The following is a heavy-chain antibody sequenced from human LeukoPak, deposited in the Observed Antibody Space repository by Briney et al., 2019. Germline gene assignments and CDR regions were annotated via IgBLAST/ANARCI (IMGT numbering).Heavy chain of an antibody. CDR1: GFTFDDYA. CDR2: ISWNSGSI. V-gene: IGHV3-9*01. CDR3: AREGDIVVVPAADY. D-gene: IGHD2-2*01. Sequence: GGSLRLSCAASGFTFDDYAMHWVRQAPGKGLEWVSGISWNSGSIVYADSVKGRFTISRDNAKNSLYLQMNSLRAEDTAVYYCAREGDIVVVPAADYWGQGTLVTVSS. J-gene: IGHJ4*02.